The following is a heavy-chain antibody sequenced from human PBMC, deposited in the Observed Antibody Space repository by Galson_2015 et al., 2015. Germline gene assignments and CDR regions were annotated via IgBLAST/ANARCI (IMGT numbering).Heavy chain of an antibody. V-gene: IGHV5-51*01. CDR3: ASLRGADPLGFDS. CDR2: IYPDDSDT. CDR1: GYNFDTYW. D-gene: IGHD1-26*01. J-gene: IGHJ4*02. Sequence: QSGAEVKKPGESLKISCKGSGYNFDTYWIGWVRQMPGKGLEWMGIIYPDDSDTRYSPSFQGQVTISADKSINTAYLQWSSLKAPDTAMYYCASLRGADPLGFDSWGQGTLVTVSS.